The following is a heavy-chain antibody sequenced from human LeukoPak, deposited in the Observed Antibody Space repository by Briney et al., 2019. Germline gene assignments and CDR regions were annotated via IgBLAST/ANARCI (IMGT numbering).Heavy chain of an antibody. V-gene: IGHV4-39*01. D-gene: IGHD6-25*01. CDR2: LYYGENS. J-gene: IGHJ4*02. CDR3: ARQLPTAAADTRGYFDY. Sequence: IRSETLTLTCTVSGGSISIISSSTYYWGWIRQAPGKGLEWIGSLYYGENSHYNPSLKSRATLSVDTSNNQFSLKLTSVTAADAAVYFCARQLPTAAADTRGYFDYWGQGTLVTVSS. CDR1: GGSISIISSSTYY.